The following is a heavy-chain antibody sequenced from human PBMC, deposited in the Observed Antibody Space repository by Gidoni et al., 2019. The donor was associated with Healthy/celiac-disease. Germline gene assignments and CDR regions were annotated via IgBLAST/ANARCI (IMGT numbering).Heavy chain of an antibody. CDR3: ARGLLAYYDCWSPAIGTDYFDD. Sequence: QVQLQQWGAGLLKPSETLSLTCAVYGRSFRGYSWSWLRTPPGKGLEWIGEINHSGTTNYHPCLKSGVTISVDTSKNQFSLKLRSVTAADTAVYYCARGLLAYYDCWSPAIGTDYFDDWGQGTLVTVSS. D-gene: IGHD3-3*01. CDR2: INHSGTT. CDR1: GRSFRGYS. V-gene: IGHV4-34*01. J-gene: IGHJ4*02.